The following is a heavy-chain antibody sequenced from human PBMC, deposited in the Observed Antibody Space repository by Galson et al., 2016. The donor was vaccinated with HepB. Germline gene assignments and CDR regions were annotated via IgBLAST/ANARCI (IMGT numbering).Heavy chain of an antibody. Sequence: SLRLSCAASEVPLTNNAMSWIRQAPGKGLEWVATIRGNAGEAYYVDFVKGRFTISRDTSENRLYLQMSSLRVDDTAVYFCAKGPPPGYGNYYYYYGMDVWGQGTTVTVSS. J-gene: IGHJ6*02. CDR2: IRGNAGEA. V-gene: IGHV3-23*01. CDR1: EVPLTNNA. CDR3: AKGPPPGYGNYYYYYGMDV. D-gene: IGHD5-12*01.